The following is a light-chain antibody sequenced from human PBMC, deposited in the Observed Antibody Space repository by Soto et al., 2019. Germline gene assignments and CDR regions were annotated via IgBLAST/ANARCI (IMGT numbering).Light chain of an antibody. Sequence: DIQMTQSPFTLSASVGDRVTITCRASQGVGNSLAWFQQKPGKAPKTLIYAASTLQPGVPSKFSGSGSGTDFTLTSSSLQPEDFASYYCEQYNSYPRTFGQGTRLEIK. V-gene: IGKV1-16*02. CDR2: AAS. CDR1: QGVGNS. CDR3: EQYNSYPRT. J-gene: IGKJ2*02.